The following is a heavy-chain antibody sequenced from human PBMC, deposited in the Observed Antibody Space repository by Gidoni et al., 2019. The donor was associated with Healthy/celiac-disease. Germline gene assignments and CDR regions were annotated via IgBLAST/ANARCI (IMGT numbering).Heavy chain of an antibody. CDR1: GFTFSNAW. Sequence: EVQLVESGGGLVKPGGSLRLYCAAPGFTFSNAWMSWVRQAPGKGLEWVGRSKSKTDGGTTDYAAPVKGRFTISRDDSKNTLYLQMNSLKTEDTAVYYCTSEEMATIPFDYWGQGTLVTVSS. CDR3: TSEEMATIPFDY. J-gene: IGHJ4*02. D-gene: IGHD5-12*01. CDR2: SKSKTDGGTT. V-gene: IGHV3-15*01.